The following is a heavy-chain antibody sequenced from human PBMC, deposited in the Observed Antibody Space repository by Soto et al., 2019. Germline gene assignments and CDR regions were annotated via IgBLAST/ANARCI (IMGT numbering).Heavy chain of an antibody. J-gene: IGHJ5*02. V-gene: IGHV1-46*03. CDR3: ARSMVRGVTGWFDP. D-gene: IGHD3-10*01. CDR2: IIPSGGST. Sequence: ASVKVSCKASGGTFSSYTISWVRQAPGQGLEWMGIIIPSGGSTNYAQKFQGRVTITRDTSTSTVYMELSSLRSEDTAVYYCARSMVRGVTGWFDPWGQGTLVTVSS. CDR1: GGTFSSYT.